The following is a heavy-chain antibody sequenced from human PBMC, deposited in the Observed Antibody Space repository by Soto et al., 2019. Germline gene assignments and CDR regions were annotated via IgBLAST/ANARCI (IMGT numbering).Heavy chain of an antibody. CDR3: AVATYYYDSSGYDAFDI. D-gene: IGHD3-22*01. Sequence: QVQLVQSGAEVKKPGSSVKVSCKASGGTFSSYAISWVRQAPGQGLEWMGGIIPIFGTANYAQKFQGRVTITADESTSTDYMELRSLRSEDTAVYYCAVATYYYDSSGYDAFDIWGQGTMVTVSS. CDR1: GGTFSSYA. V-gene: IGHV1-69*01. J-gene: IGHJ3*02. CDR2: IIPIFGTA.